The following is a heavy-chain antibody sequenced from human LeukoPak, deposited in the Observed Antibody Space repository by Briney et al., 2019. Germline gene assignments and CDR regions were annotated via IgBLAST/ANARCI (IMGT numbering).Heavy chain of an antibody. CDR2: ISGSGGGT. D-gene: IGHD3-22*01. CDR3: AKCESPITMIVVVTGGLFDY. Sequence: GGSLRLSCAASGFTLSSYAMSWVRQAPGKGLEWVSAISGSGGGTYYADSVKGRVTISRDNSKNTLYLQMNSLRAEDTAVYYCAKCESPITMIVVVTGGLFDYWGQGTLVTVPS. V-gene: IGHV3-23*01. CDR1: GFTLSSYA. J-gene: IGHJ4*02.